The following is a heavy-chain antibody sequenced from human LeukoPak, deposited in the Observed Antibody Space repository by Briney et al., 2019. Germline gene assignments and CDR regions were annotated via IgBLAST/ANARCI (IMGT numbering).Heavy chain of an antibody. V-gene: IGHV3-30*18. CDR3: AKAYGYCTTTSCSHEEFDY. CDR2: ISYDGSNK. CDR1: GFTFSNYG. D-gene: IGHD2-2*01. Sequence: PGRSLRLSCAASGFTFSNYGMHWVRQAPGKGLEWVSVISYDGSNKYYADSVKGRFAISRDNSKNTLYLQMNSLRAEDTAFYYCAKAYGYCTTTSCSHEEFDYWGQGTLVTVSS. J-gene: IGHJ4*02.